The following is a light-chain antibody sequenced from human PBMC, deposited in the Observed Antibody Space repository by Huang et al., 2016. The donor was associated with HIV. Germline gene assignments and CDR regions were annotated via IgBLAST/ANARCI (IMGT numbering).Light chain of an antibody. CDR1: QDISNY. Sequence: DIQMTQSPSSLSASVGDRVTITCQASQDISNYLNWYQQKPGKAPKLLIYDASNLETGVPSRVSGSGSGTDFTFNISSLQPEDSATYYCQHFDNLALTFGGGTKVQIK. CDR3: QHFDNLALT. V-gene: IGKV1-33*01. J-gene: IGKJ4*01. CDR2: DAS.